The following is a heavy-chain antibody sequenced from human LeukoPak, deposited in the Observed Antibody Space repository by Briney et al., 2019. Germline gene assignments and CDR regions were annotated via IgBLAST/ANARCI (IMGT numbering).Heavy chain of an antibody. CDR2: IYTGGGT. V-gene: IGHV3-53*01. CDR3: ARDSSGPAF. CDR1: VFIVSNNY. D-gene: IGHD3-22*01. Sequence: GGSLRLSCAVSVFIVSNNYMSWVRQAPGKGLEWVSVIYTGGGTFYSDSVKGRFTISRDYSKNTLYLQMNSLRADDTAVYYCARDSSGPAFWGQGTLVTVSA. J-gene: IGHJ4*02.